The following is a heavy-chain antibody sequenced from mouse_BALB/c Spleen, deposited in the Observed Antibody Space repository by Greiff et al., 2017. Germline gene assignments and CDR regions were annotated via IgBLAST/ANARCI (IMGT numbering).Heavy chain of an antibody. J-gene: IGHJ4*01. D-gene: IGHD4-1*01. Sequence: EVKLMESGGGLVQPGGSLKLSCAASGFTFSSYTMSWVRQTPEKRLEWVAYISNGGGSTYYPDTVKGRFTISRDNAKNTLYLQMSSLKSEDTAMYYCARHDDWDERDAMDYWGQGTAVTGSS. CDR3: ARHDDWDERDAMDY. V-gene: IGHV5-12-2*01. CDR2: ISNGGGST. CDR1: GFTFSSYT.